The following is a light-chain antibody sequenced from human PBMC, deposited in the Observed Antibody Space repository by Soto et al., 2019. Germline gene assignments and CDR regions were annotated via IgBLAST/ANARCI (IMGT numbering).Light chain of an antibody. CDR3: QQYYNVPWT. CDR1: QSILFSSNNKNY. V-gene: IGKV4-1*01. J-gene: IGKJ1*01. CDR2: WAS. Sequence: DIVMTQSPDSLAVSLGERATINCQSSQSILFSSNNKNYLAWYQQKPGQPPKLLISWASTRGSGVPDRFSGRGSGTDFTLTISSLQAEDVAVYYCQQYYNVPWTFGQGTKVEIK.